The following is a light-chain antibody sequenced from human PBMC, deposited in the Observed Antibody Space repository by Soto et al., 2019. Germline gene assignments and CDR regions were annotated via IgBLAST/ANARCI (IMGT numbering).Light chain of an antibody. CDR3: QQYGGSPPS. J-gene: IGKJ5*01. Sequence: EIVLSQSPVTLSLSPGERATLXCRASQSVSSNYLAWYQKKPGQAPRLLIYGASTRATGIPDRISGSGSGTDFILSISRLEPEDFAVYYCQQYGGSPPSFGQGTRLEIK. V-gene: IGKV3-20*01. CDR2: GAS. CDR1: QSVSSNY.